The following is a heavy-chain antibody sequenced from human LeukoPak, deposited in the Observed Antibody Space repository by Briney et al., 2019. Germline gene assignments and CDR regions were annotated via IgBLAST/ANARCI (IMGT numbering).Heavy chain of an antibody. V-gene: IGHV3-30*03. D-gene: IGHD5-18*01. CDR3: ATVTLMGPTWIHLWIDY. CDR1: GFTFSSYG. J-gene: IGHJ4*02. CDR2: ISDDGSNK. Sequence: PGRSLRLSCAASGFTFSSYGMHWVRQAPGKGLEWVAVISDDGSNKYYADSVKGRFTISRDNSKNTVYLQMNSLRAEATAVYSCATVTLMGPTWIHLWIDYWGQGTLVTVSS.